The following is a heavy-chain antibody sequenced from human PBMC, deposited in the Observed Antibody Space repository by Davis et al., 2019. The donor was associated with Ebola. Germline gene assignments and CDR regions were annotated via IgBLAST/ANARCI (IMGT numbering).Heavy chain of an antibody. CDR1: GFTVSNNY. CDR3: ARGDYPYAFDI. V-gene: IGHV3-53*01. CDR2: IYTGGTT. J-gene: IGHJ3*02. D-gene: IGHD4/OR15-4a*01. Sequence: PGGSLRLSCAASGFTVSNNYMSWVRQAPGKGLEWVSVIYTGGTTYYADSVKGRFTISRDNSKNTVSLQMNSLRAEDTAVYFCARGDYPYAFDIWGQGTMVTVSS.